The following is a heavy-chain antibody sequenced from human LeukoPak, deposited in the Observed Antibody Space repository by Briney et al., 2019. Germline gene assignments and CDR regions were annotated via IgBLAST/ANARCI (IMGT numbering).Heavy chain of an antibody. CDR3: ARQLGNTGVIPNWYFDL. V-gene: IGHV4-59*08. D-gene: IGHD7-27*01. J-gene: IGHJ2*01. CDR2: IYYSGST. CDR1: GDSISNYY. Sequence: SETLSLTCTVSGDSISNYYWSWIRQPPGKGLEWIGYIYYSGSTNYNPSLKSRVTISVDTSKNQFSLKLSSVTAADTAVYYCARQLGNTGVIPNWYFDLWGRGTLVTVSS.